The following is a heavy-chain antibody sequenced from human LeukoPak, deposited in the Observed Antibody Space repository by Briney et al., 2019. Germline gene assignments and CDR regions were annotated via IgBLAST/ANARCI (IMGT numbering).Heavy chain of an antibody. Sequence: GGSLRLSCAASGFTFSSYSMNWVRQAPGKGLEWVSYISSSSSTIYYADSVKGRFTISRDNAKNSLYLQMDSLRAEDTAVYYCARTLLYYYDSSGLHPWGQGTLVTVSS. CDR1: GFTFSSYS. D-gene: IGHD3-22*01. V-gene: IGHV3-48*01. CDR2: ISSSSSTI. CDR3: ARTLLYYYDSSGLHP. J-gene: IGHJ5*02.